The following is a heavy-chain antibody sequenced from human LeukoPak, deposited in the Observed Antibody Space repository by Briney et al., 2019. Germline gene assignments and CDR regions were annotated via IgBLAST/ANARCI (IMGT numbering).Heavy chain of an antibody. CDR1: GFTFSNYW. D-gene: IGHD6-13*01. CDR2: INSDGSSR. V-gene: IGHV3-74*01. Sequence: GGSLRLSCAASGFTFSNYWMHWVRQAPGKGLVWVSRINSDGSSRSHADSVKGRFTISRDNAKKTLYLQMTSLRTEDTAVYYCASASSHRIAAGGDYWGQGTLVTVSS. CDR3: ASASSHRIAAGGDY. J-gene: IGHJ4*02.